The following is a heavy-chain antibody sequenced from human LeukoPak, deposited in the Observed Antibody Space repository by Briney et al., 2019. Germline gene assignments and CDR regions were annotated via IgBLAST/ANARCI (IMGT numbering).Heavy chain of an antibody. Sequence: GASVTVSCKASGGTFSSYASSWVRQAPGQGLEWMGGIIPIFVTANYVQKYKGRATITADESTSTAYMELSSLRSEDTAVYYCARDLRRSYYDLVGPDAFDIWGQGTMVTVSS. D-gene: IGHD3-22*01. V-gene: IGHV1-69*13. J-gene: IGHJ3*02. CDR2: IIPIFVTA. CDR1: GGTFSSYA. CDR3: ARDLRRSYYDLVGPDAFDI.